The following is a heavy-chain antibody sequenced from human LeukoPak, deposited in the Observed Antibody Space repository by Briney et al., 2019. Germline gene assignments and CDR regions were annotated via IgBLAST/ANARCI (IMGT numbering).Heavy chain of an antibody. CDR1: GFPVSSNY. CDR2: IHSAGTT. J-gene: IGHJ3*02. D-gene: IGHD3-16*01. V-gene: IGHV3-53*01. CDR3: ARDRGGDAFDI. Sequence: QPGGSLRLSCAASGFPVSSNYMSWVRQAPEKGLEWVSLIHSAGTTYYADSVKGRFTISRDNSKNTLYLQMHSLRPEDTAVYYCARDRGGDAFDIWGQGTMVTVSS.